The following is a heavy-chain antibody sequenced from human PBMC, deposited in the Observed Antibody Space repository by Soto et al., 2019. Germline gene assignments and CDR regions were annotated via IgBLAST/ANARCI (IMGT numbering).Heavy chain of an antibody. CDR3: ARGRIVASIHDAFEI. Sequence: QGRLLQAGDEVKKPGASVRVSCRASGYDFTSYGISWVRQAPGQGLEWVSWISAYNGKRDTAEKFQGSVTMTLDTSTDKAHMDLGDLTSADTHVYYCARGRIVASIHDAFEIWGQGTMVAVSS. CDR2: ISAYNGKR. J-gene: IGHJ3*02. D-gene: IGHD2-21*01. V-gene: IGHV1-18*01. CDR1: GYDFTSYG.